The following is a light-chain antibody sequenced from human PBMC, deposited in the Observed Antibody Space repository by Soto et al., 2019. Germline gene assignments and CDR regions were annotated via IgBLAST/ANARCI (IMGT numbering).Light chain of an antibody. V-gene: IGKV3D-20*02. CDR1: QSVSSSH. CDR3: QQRSNWPPIT. CDR2: GAS. Sequence: IVLTHSPGTLSLSPAERATLSCRAIQSVSSSHLAWYQQKPGQAPRLLIYGASSRATGIPDRFSGSGSGTDFTLTISRLEPEDFAVYYCQQRSNWPPITFGQGTRLEI. J-gene: IGKJ5*01.